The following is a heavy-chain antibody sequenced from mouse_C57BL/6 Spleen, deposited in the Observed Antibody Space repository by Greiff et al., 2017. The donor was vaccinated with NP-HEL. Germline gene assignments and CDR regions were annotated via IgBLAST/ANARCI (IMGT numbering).Heavy chain of an antibody. V-gene: IGHV5-17*01. CDR2: ISSGSSTI. CDR3: ARPYDGQRAMDY. J-gene: IGHJ4*01. CDR1: GFTFSDYG. Sequence: EVHLVESGGGLVKPGGSLKLSCAASGFTFSDYGMHWVRQAPEKGLAWVAYISSGSSTIYYADTVKGRFTISRDNAKNTLFLQMTSLRSEDTAMYYCARPYDGQRAMDYWGQGTSVTVSS. D-gene: IGHD2-3*01.